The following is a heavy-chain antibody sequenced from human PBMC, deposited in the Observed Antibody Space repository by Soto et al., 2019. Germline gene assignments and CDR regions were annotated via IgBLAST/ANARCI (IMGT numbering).Heavy chain of an antibody. Sequence: EVQLLDSGGDLVHLGGSLRLSCAASGFDFRAYAMGWVRQAPGRGLEWVASITGRGDTTDYSDFVKGRFTISRDNSKTTVYLQMNDLRADDTAMYYCAKDLGAAGAFDSWGQGTLVTVSS. CDR2: ITGRGDTT. D-gene: IGHD6-13*01. CDR1: GFDFRAYA. J-gene: IGHJ4*02. CDR3: AKDLGAAGAFDS. V-gene: IGHV3-23*01.